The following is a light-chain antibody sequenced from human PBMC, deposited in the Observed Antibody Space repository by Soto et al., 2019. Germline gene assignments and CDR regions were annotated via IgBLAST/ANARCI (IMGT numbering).Light chain of an antibody. Sequence: QSALTQPRSVSGSPGQSVTISCTGTSSDVGGYNYVSWFQQHPGKAPKLIIYDFNKRPSGVPDRFYGSKSGNTASLAISGLQAADESDYYCCSYVDTYTLVFGGGTKLTVL. V-gene: IGLV2-11*02. J-gene: IGLJ2*01. CDR3: CSYVDTYTLV. CDR2: DFN. CDR1: SSDVGGYNY.